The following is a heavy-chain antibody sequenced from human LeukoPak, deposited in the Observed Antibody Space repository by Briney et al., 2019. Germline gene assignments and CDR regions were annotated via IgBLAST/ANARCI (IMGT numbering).Heavy chain of an antibody. J-gene: IGHJ4*02. CDR1: GFTLSTNY. V-gene: IGHV3-66*01. CDR2: IYSGGDT. CDR3: AREGHYFDS. Sequence: GGSLRLSCAASGFTLSTNYMDWVRQAPGQGLDWVSLIYSGGDTYHADSVRGRFTLARDNSKNTLYLQMNSLRAEDTAVYYCAREGHYFDSWGQGTLVTGSS.